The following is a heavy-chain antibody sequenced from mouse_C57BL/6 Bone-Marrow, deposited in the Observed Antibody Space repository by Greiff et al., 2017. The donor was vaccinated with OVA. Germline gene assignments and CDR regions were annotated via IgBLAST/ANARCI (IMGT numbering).Heavy chain of an antibody. CDR1: GFNIKDDY. V-gene: IGHV14-4*01. CDR2: IDPENGDT. Sequence: VQLQQSGAELVRPGASVKLSCTASGFNIKDDYMHWVKQRPEQGLEWIGWIDPENGDTEYASKFQGKATITADTTSNTAYLQLSSLTSEDTAVYYCATGYYVYGPFAVWGKGTLVTVSA. D-gene: IGHD2-1*01. CDR3: ATGYYVYGPFAV. J-gene: IGHJ3*01.